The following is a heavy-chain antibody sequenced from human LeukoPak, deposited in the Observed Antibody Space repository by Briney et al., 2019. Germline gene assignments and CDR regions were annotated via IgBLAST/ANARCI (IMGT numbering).Heavy chain of an antibody. CDR3: ARGGYYYGSGSYSHYYYYGMDV. CDR2: MNPNSGNT. CDR1: GYTFTSYD. D-gene: IGHD3-10*01. J-gene: IGHJ6*02. V-gene: IGHV1-8*01. Sequence: GASVKVSCKASGYTFTSYDINWVRQATGQGLEWMGWMNPNSGNTGYAQKFQGRVTMTRNTSISTAYMELSSPRSEDTAVYYCARGGYYYGSGSYSHYYYYGMDVWGQGTTVTVSS.